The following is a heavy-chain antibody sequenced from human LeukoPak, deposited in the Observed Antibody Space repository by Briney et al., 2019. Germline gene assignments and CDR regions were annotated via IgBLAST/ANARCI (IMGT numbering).Heavy chain of an antibody. V-gene: IGHV1-18*01. CDR3: ARDSARGYSYGYNAFDI. J-gene: IGHJ3*02. D-gene: IGHD5-18*01. Sequence: ASVKVSCKASGYNFRNYGIGWVRQAPRQGLEWMGWITAGNGNTNYAQKVQGRVTMTTDTSTSTAYMELRSLRSDDTAVYFCARDSARGYSYGYNAFDIWGQGTIVTDSS. CDR2: ITAGNGNT. CDR1: GYNFRNYG.